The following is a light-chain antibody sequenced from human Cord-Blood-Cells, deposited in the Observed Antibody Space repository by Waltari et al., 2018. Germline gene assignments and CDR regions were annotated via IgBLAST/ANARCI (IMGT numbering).Light chain of an antibody. V-gene: IGLV3-25*03. CDR2: KDS. CDR1: ALPKQY. CDR3: QSADSSGTYWV. J-gene: IGLJ3*02. Sequence: SYELPQPPSVSVSPGQTARLTCSGDALPKQYAYWYQQKPGPAPVLVIYKDSERPSGIPERFSGSSSGTTVTLTISGVQAEDEADYYCQSADSSGTYWVFGGGTKLTVL.